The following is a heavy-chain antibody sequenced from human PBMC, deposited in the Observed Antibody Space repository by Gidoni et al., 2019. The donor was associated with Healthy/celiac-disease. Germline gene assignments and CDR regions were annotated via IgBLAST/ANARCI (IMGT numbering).Heavy chain of an antibody. J-gene: IGHJ3*02. CDR2: ISWNSGSI. CDR1: GFTFEVYA. Sequence: EVQLVESGGGLVQPGRSLRLSCAASGFTFEVYAMHWVRQTPGKGLEWVSGISWNSGSIAYADSVKGRFTISRDNAKNSLYLQMNSLRVEDTALYYCAKDTSGGSWGAFDIWGQGTMVTVSS. CDR3: AKDTSGGSWGAFDI. V-gene: IGHV3-9*01. D-gene: IGHD2-15*01.